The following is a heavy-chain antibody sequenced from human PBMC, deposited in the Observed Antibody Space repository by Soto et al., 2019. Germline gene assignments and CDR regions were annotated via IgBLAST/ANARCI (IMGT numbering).Heavy chain of an antibody. CDR2: ISYDGSNK. J-gene: IGHJ6*02. V-gene: IGHV3-30*18. D-gene: IGHD1-1*01. Sequence: PGGSLSLSCEASGFTFSSYGMHWVRQAPGKGLEWVAVISYDGSNKYYADSVKGRFTISRDNSKNTLYLQMNSLRAEDTAVYYCAKELKGTYGMDVWGQGTTVTVSS. CDR3: AKELKGTYGMDV. CDR1: GFTFSSYG.